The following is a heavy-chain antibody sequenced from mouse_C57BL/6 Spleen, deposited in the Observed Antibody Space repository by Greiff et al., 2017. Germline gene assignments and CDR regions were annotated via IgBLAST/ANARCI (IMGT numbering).Heavy chain of an antibody. V-gene: IGHV1-26*01. J-gene: IGHJ1*03. D-gene: IGHD2-5*01. CDR3: ARIAYYSNHWYFDV. Sequence: EVQLHQSGPELVKPGASVKISCKASGYTFTDYYMNWVKQSHGKSLEWIGDINPNNGGTSYNQKFKGKATLTVDKSSSTAYMELRSLTSEDSAVYYCARIAYYSNHWYFDVWGTGTTVTVSS. CDR2: INPNNGGT. CDR1: GYTFTDYY.